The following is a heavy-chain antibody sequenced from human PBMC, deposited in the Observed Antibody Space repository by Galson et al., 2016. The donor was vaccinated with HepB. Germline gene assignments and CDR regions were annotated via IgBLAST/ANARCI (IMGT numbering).Heavy chain of an antibody. V-gene: IGHV3-7*05. D-gene: IGHD4-11*01. J-gene: IGHJ6*03. CDR2: IKKDGSEI. CDR3: AKDLGDRLVTVYYYMDA. Sequence: SLRLSCAASGFSLGNYWMNWARQAPGKGLEWLANIKKDGSEINYVDSVKGRFTISRDNSKNTLSLQMNSLRAEDTALYYCAKDLGDRLVTVYYYMDAWGKGTTVTVSS. CDR1: GFSLGNYW.